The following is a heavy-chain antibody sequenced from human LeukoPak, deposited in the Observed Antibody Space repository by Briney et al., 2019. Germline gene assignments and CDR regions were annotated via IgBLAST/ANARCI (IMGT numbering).Heavy chain of an antibody. CDR1: GFTFGDHA. Sequence: PGGSLRLSCTGSGFTFGDHAMSWVRQAPGKGLEWVGFIRSKTYGGTTEYAASVKGRFTISRDDSKSIAYLQMNSLKTEDTAVYYCTRGEGSSWYRFDYWGQGTLVTVSS. CDR2: IRSKTYGGTT. D-gene: IGHD6-13*01. J-gene: IGHJ4*02. CDR3: TRGEGSSWYRFDY. V-gene: IGHV3-49*04.